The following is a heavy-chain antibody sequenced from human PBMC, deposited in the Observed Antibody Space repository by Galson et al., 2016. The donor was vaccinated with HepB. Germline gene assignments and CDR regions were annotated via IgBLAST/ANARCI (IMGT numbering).Heavy chain of an antibody. V-gene: IGHV3-43*01. J-gene: IGHJ4*01. CDR3: ATISTGDYYFTY. Sequence: SLRLSCAASGFTFDDFVLHWVRQAPGKGLEWVSLISWDGGITFYADSVKGRFTISRDNNKNSLFFQMNSLRTEDTAFYYCATISTGDYYFTYWGHGTLVTVSS. D-gene: IGHD2-21*02. CDR2: ISWDGGIT. CDR1: GFTFDDFV.